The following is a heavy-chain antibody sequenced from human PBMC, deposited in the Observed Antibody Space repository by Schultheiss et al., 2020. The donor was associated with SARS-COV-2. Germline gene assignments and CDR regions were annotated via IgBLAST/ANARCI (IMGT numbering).Heavy chain of an antibody. J-gene: IGHJ4*02. CDR2: ISSSSSTI. Sequence: GGSLRLSCAASGFTFSSYSMNWVRQAPGKGLEWVSYISSSSSTIYYADSVKGRFTISRDNAKNSLYLQMNSLRAEDTAVYYCARDGYYDSSGYPNYWGQGTLVTVSS. CDR1: GFTFSSYS. CDR3: ARDGYYDSSGYPNY. D-gene: IGHD3-22*01. V-gene: IGHV3-48*01.